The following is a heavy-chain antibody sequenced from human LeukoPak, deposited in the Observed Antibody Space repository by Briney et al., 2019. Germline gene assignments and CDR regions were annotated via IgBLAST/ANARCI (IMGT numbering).Heavy chain of an antibody. Sequence: PGGSLRLSCAASGFRFSSYAMHWVRQAPGKGLEYVSAISIYGGDTFYASSVKGRFTISRDNSKSTLYLQMGSLRAEDMAVYYCARVLRDISGYYDYWGQGTLVTVSS. J-gene: IGHJ4*02. V-gene: IGHV3-64*01. D-gene: IGHD3-22*01. CDR1: GFRFSSYA. CDR2: ISIYGGDT. CDR3: ARVLRDISGYYDY.